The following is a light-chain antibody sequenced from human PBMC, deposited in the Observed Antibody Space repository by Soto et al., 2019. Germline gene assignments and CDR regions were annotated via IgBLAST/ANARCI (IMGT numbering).Light chain of an antibody. V-gene: IGKV1-39*01. CDR3: QEPKSGPRP. Sequence: DIQMNQSPSSLSASVGDRVSITCRASQSIRNYLNWYQQKPGKAPKLLIYSASNLQSGVPSMFSGRGSGSDFTLTISSLQPEDFATYYCQEPKSGPRPFGGGTKVEIK. CDR2: SAS. CDR1: QSIRNY. J-gene: IGKJ4*01.